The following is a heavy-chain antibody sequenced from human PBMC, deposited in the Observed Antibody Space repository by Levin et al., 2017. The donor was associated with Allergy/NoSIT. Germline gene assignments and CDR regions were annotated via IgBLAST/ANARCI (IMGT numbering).Heavy chain of an antibody. V-gene: IGHV1-2*06. CDR3: ARVGPLPEDAFDM. D-gene: IGHD2-2*01. CDR1: GYSFTGYY. J-gene: IGHJ3*02. Sequence: ASVKVSCKASGYSFTGYYMHWVRQAPGQRPEWMGRISPYSGVTDYAPKFQGRVTMTRDTSIDTAYMELSWLRSDDTAIYYCARVGPLPEDAFDMWGQGTMVTVSS. CDR2: ISPYSGVT.